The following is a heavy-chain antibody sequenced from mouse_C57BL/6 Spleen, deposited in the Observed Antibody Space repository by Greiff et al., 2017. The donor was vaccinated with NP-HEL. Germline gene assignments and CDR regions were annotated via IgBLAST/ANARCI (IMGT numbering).Heavy chain of an antibody. J-gene: IGHJ2*01. V-gene: IGHV14-4*01. CDR3: AREDYYGSSLDY. D-gene: IGHD1-1*01. CDR1: GFNIKDAY. Sequence: VQLKESGAELVRPGASVKLSCTASGFNIKDAYMHWVKQRPEQGLEWIGWIDPENGDTEYASKFKGKATITADTSSNTAYLQLSSLTSEDTAVYFCAREDYYGSSLDYWGQGTTLTVSS. CDR2: IDPENGDT.